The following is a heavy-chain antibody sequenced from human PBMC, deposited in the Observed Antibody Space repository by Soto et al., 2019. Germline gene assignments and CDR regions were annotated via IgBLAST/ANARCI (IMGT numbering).Heavy chain of an antibody. CDR3: ARLEYSSSLFENNWFDP. D-gene: IGHD6-6*01. V-gene: IGHV4-34*01. J-gene: IGHJ5*02. CDR2: INHSGST. CDR1: GGSFSGYY. Sequence: SETLSLTCAVYGGSFSGYYWSWMRQPPGKGLEWIGEINHSGSTNYNPSLKSRVTRSVDTSKNQFSLKLSSVTAAATAVYYCARLEYSSSLFENNWFDPWGQGTLVTVSS.